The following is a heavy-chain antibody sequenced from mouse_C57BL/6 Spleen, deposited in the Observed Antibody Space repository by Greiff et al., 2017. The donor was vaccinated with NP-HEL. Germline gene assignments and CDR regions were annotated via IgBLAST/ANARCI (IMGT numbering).Heavy chain of an antibody. CDR2: IDPSDSYT. D-gene: IGHD1-1*01. J-gene: IGHJ4*01. Sequence: QVQLQQPGAELVMPGASVKLSCKASGYTFTSYWMHWVKQRPGQGLEWIGEIDPSDSYTNYNQKFKGKSTLTVDKSSSTAYMQLCSLTSEDSAVYYCARNLYGSSTSYAMDYWGQGTSVTVSS. CDR3: ARNLYGSSTSYAMDY. CDR1: GYTFTSYW. V-gene: IGHV1-69*01.